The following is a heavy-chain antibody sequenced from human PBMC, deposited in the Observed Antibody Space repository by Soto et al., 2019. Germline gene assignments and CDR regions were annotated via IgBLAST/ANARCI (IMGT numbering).Heavy chain of an antibody. CDR3: ARANYYAD. CDR1: GFTFSSHW. D-gene: IGHD3-10*01. Sequence: GGSLRLSCVASGFTFSSHWMHWVRQAPGKGLVWVSRINSDGSITNYADSVKGRFTISRDNAKDTLYLQMNSLRAEDTAIYYCARANYYADWGQGTLVTVSS. V-gene: IGHV3-74*01. J-gene: IGHJ1*01. CDR2: INSDGSIT.